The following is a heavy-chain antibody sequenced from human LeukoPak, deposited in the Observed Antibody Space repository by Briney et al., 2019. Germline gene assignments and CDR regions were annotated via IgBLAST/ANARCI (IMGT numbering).Heavy chain of an antibody. J-gene: IGHJ4*02. D-gene: IGHD6-13*01. Sequence: GGSLRLSCTASEFTFGDYAMSWVRHAPGEGLEWVGFIRSKAYGGTTEYAASVKGRFTISRDDSKSIAYLQMNSLKTEDTAVYYCTREGIAAAGLDYWGQGTLVTVSS. CDR1: EFTFGDYA. CDR3: TREGIAAAGLDY. V-gene: IGHV3-49*04. CDR2: IRSKAYGGTT.